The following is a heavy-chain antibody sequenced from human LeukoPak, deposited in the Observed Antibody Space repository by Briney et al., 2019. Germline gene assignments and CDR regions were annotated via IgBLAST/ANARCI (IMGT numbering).Heavy chain of an antibody. CDR1: GGSISSYY. CDR3: ARVSVTKPHFDY. Sequence: SETLSLTCTVSGGSISSYYWSWIRQPAGKGLEWIGRIYTSGSTNYNPSLKSRVTMSVDTSKNQFSLRLSSVTAADTAVYYCARVSVTKPHFDYWGQRTPVTVSS. D-gene: IGHD4-17*01. V-gene: IGHV4-4*07. CDR2: IYTSGST. J-gene: IGHJ4*02.